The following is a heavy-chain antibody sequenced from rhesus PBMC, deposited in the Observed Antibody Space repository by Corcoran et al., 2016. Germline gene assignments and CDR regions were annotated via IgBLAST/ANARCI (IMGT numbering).Heavy chain of an antibody. D-gene: IGHD3-28*01. CDR2: ITYSGST. V-gene: IGHV4-122*02. Sequence: QVQLQESGPGLVKPSETLSLTCAVSGYSISSGYGWSWIRQPPGKGLEWIGYITYSGSTSDTPSLKSLVTISRDTSKNQFSLKLSSVTAADTAVYYCARYDSGYSYYWGQGVLVTVSS. CDR3: ARYDSGYSYY. J-gene: IGHJ4*01. CDR1: GYSISSGYG.